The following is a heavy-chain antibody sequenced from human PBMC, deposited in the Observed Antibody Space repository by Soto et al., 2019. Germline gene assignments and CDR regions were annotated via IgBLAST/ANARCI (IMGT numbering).Heavy chain of an antibody. CDR1: GFTFSSYA. CDR3: AKDRIVGATRSKYFDY. CDR2: ISRSGGST. V-gene: IGHV3-23*01. D-gene: IGHD1-26*01. J-gene: IGHJ4*02. Sequence: EVQLLESGGGLVQPGGSLRLSCAASGFTFSSYAMSWVRQAPGKGLEWVSAISRSGGSTYYADSVKGRFTISRDNSKNTLYLQMNSLRAEKSVVYYCAKDRIVGATRSKYFDYWGQGTLVTVSS.